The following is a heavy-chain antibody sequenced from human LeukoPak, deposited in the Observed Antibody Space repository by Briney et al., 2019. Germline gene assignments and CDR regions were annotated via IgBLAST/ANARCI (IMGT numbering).Heavy chain of an antibody. CDR1: GASISSSSYY. J-gene: IGHJ4*02. D-gene: IGHD2-15*01. V-gene: IGHV4-39*01. CDR2: IHYSGST. Sequence: PSETLSLTCTVSGASISSSSYYWGWIRQPPGKGLEWIGNIHYSGSTYYNPSLKSRVTISVDTSKNQFSLNLSSVTAADTAVYYCARLGSYFDHWGQGTLVTVSS. CDR3: ARLGSYFDH.